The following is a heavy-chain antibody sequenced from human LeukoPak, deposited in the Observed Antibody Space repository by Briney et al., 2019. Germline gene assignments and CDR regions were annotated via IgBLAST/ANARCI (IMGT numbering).Heavy chain of an antibody. CDR1: GLTFRSYW. J-gene: IGHJ4*02. Sequence: PGGSLRLSCAVSGLTFRSYWMSWVRQAPGKGLEWVANINQDGSEKYFVDSVKGRFTISRDNAKNSLHLQMNTLRAEDTAVYYCARERDGRFFDYWGQGTPVTASS. CDR2: INQDGSEK. CDR3: ARERDGRFFDY. D-gene: IGHD5-24*01. V-gene: IGHV3-7*01.